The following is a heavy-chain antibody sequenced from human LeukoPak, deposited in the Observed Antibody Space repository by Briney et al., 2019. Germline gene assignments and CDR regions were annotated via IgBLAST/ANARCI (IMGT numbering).Heavy chain of an antibody. J-gene: IGHJ4*02. CDR3: ARVQNGYSYGFDY. Sequence: SETLSLTCTVSGGSINSYYWSWIRQPPGKGLEWIGYIHHGGSTYYNPSLKSRVTISVDRSKNHFSLELSSMAAADTAVYYCARVQNGYSYGFDYWGQGTLVTVSS. V-gene: IGHV4-59*12. D-gene: IGHD5-18*01. CDR2: IHHGGST. CDR1: GGSINSYY.